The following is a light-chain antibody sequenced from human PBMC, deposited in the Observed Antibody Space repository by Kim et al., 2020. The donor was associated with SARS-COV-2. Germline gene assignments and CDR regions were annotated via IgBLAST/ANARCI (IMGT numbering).Light chain of an antibody. J-gene: IGLJ1*01. CDR3: QAWDSSTAV. CDR1: KLGHKY. Sequence: SVYPEQTASITCSGDKLGHKYTSWYQQKPGQSPVLVIYRDNKRPSGIPERFSGSNSGNTATLTISGTQPMDEAEYYCQAWDSSTAVFGTGTKVTVL. CDR2: RDN. V-gene: IGLV3-1*01.